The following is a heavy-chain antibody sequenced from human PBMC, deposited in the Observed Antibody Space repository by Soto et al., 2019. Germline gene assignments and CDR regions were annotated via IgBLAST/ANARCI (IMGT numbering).Heavy chain of an antibody. D-gene: IGHD3-22*01. CDR1: GFTFSSYA. CDR3: ARGPSYYYDSSGYPNLDY. CDR2: ISYDGSNK. J-gene: IGHJ4*02. Sequence: QVPLVESGGGVVQPGRSLRLSCAASGFTFSSYAMHWVRQAPGKGLEWVAFISYDGSNKYYADSVKGRFTISRDNSKNTLYLQMNSLRVEDTAVYFCARGPSYYYDSSGYPNLDYWGQGTLVTVSS. V-gene: IGHV3-30-3*01.